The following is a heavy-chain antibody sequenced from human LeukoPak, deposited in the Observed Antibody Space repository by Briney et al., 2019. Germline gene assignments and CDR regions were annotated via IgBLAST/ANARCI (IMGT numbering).Heavy chain of an antibody. V-gene: IGHV4-34*01. D-gene: IGHD2-2*01. Sequence: PSKTLSLTCAVYGGSFSGYYWSWIRQPPGKGLEWIGEINHSGSTNYNPSLKSRVTISVDTSKNQFSLKLRSVTAADTAVYYCARRPDIVVVPAARRRNYYYYMDVWGKGTTVTVSS. CDR1: GGSFSGYY. J-gene: IGHJ6*03. CDR3: ARRPDIVVVPAARRRNYYYYMDV. CDR2: INHSGST.